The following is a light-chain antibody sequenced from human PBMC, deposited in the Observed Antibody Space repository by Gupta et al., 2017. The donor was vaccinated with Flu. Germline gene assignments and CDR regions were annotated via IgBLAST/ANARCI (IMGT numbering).Light chain of an antibody. V-gene: IGLV2-14*01. CDR2: DVS. J-gene: IGLJ3*02. Sequence: SPLTQPPSVSGSPRQSITISCTGTSSDVGGYDYVSWYKQLPGKAPKLMIYDVSTRPSGVSNRFSGSKSGNTASLTISGLQADDEADYYCCSYTSISTRVFGGGTKLTVL. CDR3: CSYTSISTRV. CDR1: SSDVGGYDY.